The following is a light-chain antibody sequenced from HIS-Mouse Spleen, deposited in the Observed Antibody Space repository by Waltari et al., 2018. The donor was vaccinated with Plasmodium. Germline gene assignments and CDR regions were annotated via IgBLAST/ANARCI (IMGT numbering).Light chain of an antibody. V-gene: IGKV3-20*01. J-gene: IGKJ4*01. Sequence: IVLTQSPGTLSLSPGESATLSCRSSQSVSSSYLAWYQQKPGQAPRLLIYGASSRATGIPDRFSGIGSGTDFTLTISRLEPEDFAVYYCQQYGSSPLTFGGGTKVEIK. CDR2: GAS. CDR1: QSVSSSY. CDR3: QQYGSSPLT.